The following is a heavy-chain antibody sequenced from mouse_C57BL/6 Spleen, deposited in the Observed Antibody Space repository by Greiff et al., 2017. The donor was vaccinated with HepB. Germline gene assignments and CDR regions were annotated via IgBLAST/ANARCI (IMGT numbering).Heavy chain of an antibody. CDR2: IYPGSGST. CDR1: GYTFTSYW. CDR3: ARGFFAY. V-gene: IGHV1-55*01. J-gene: IGHJ3*01. Sequence: QVRLQQPGAELVKPGASVKMSCKASGYTFTSYWITWVKQRPGQGLEWIGNIYPGSGSTNYNEKFKSKATLTVDTSSSTAYMQLSSLTSEDSAVYYCARGFFAYWGQGTLVTVSA.